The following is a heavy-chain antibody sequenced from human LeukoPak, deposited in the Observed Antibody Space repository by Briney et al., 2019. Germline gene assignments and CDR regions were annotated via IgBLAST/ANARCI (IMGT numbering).Heavy chain of an antibody. CDR3: ASLSSGAGFDV. D-gene: IGHD3-22*01. J-gene: IGHJ3*01. CDR1: GAYMSNYH. CDR2: LHASEST. Sequence: PSETLSLTCSVSGAYMSNYHWTWVRQSAAQGLEWIGRLHASESTIYNPSLKSRVTMSLDTSKDQLSLTLTSVTAADSAMYYCASLSSGAGFDVWGQGTVVTVSS. V-gene: IGHV4-4*07.